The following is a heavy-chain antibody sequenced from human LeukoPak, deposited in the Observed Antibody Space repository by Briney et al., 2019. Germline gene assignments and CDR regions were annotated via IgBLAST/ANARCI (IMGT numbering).Heavy chain of an antibody. V-gene: IGHV4-34*01. CDR1: GGSFSGYY. D-gene: IGHD2-15*01. CDR3: ARHFPGRALGYYYGMDV. Sequence: PSETLSLTCAVYGGSFSGYYWSWIRQPPGKGLEWIGEINHSGSTNYNPSLKSRVTISVDTSKNQFSLKLSSVTAADTAVYYCARHFPGRALGYYYGMDVWGQGTTVTVSS. J-gene: IGHJ6*02. CDR2: INHSGST.